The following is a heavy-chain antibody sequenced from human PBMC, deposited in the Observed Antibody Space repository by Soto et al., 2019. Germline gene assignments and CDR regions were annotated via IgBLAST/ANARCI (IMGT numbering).Heavy chain of an antibody. CDR3: ARDLSYPAGTGQLVD. CDR1: GDIVSSSTAA. V-gene: IGHV6-1*01. CDR2: TYYTSKWNN. J-gene: IGHJ4*02. Sequence: KTSETLSLTCAISGDIVSSSTAAWNWIRQSPSRGLEWLGRTYYTSKWNNDYALSVKSRITITPDTSKNQFSLHLNSVTPEDTAVYYCARDLSYPAGTGQLVDWGQGTLVTVSS. D-gene: IGHD1-1*01.